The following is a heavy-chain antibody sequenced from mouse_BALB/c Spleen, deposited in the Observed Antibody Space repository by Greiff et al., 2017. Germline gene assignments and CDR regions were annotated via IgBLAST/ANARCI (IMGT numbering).Heavy chain of an antibody. D-gene: IGHD1-1*02. CDR2: ISSGGST. CDR1: GFTFSSYA. J-gene: IGHJ4*01. Sequence: EVQRVESGGGLVKPGGSLKLSCAASGFTFSSYAMSWVRQTPEKRLEWVASISSGGSTYYPDSVKGRFTISRDNARNILYLQMSSLRSEDTAMYYCARDYRGAMDYWGQGTSVTVSS. V-gene: IGHV5-6-5*01. CDR3: ARDYRGAMDY.